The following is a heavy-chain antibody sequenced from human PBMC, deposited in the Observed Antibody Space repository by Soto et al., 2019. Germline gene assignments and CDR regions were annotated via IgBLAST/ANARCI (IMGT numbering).Heavy chain of an antibody. J-gene: IGHJ6*02. V-gene: IGHV3-23*01. CDR2: ISGSGGST. CDR1: GFTFSSYA. D-gene: IGHD3-22*01. Sequence: EVPLLESGGGLVQPGGSLRLSCAASGFTFSSYAMSLVRQAPGTGLGWVSAISGSGGSTYYADSVKGRFTISRDNSKNKLYLQMNSLSAEDTAVYYCAKGAPDSHVGMDVWGQGTTVTVSS. CDR3: AKGAPDSHVGMDV.